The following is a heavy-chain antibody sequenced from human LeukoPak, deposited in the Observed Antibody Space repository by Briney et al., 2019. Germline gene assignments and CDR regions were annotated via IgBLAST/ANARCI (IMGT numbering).Heavy chain of an antibody. CDR2: IYYSGST. CDR1: GGSISSSSYY. D-gene: IGHD3-10*01. CDR3: AGTMVRGVIGAFDI. Sequence: SETLSLTCTVSGGSISSSSYYWGWIRQPPGKGLEWIGSIYYSGSTYYNPSLKSRVAISVDTSKNQFSLKLSSVTAADTAVYYCAGTMVRGVIGAFDIWGQGTMVTVS. V-gene: IGHV4-39*01. J-gene: IGHJ3*02.